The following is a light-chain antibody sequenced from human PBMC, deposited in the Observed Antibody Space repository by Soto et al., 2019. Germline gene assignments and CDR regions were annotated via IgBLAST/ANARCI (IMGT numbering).Light chain of an antibody. Sequence: EIVLTQSPATLSLSPGERATLSCRASQSVSSYLAWYQQKPGQAPSLLIYDASNRATGIPARFSGSGSGTDVTLTISSLEPEDFAVYYCQQRTNWPTFGQGTKLEIK. V-gene: IGKV3-11*01. CDR2: DAS. CDR1: QSVSSY. CDR3: QQRTNWPT. J-gene: IGKJ2*01.